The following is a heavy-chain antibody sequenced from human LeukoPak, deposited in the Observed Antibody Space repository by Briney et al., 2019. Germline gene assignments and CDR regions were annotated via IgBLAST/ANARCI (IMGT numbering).Heavy chain of an antibody. Sequence: PGGSLRLSCAASGFTFSNAWMSWVRQAPGKGLEWVAVISYDGSNKYYADSVKGRFTISRDNSKNTLYLQMNSLRAEDTAVYYCARDSYYYDSSGYYYFDYWGQGTLVTVSS. D-gene: IGHD3-22*01. CDR3: ARDSYYYDSSGYYYFDY. V-gene: IGHV3-30-3*01. J-gene: IGHJ4*02. CDR1: GFTFSNAW. CDR2: ISYDGSNK.